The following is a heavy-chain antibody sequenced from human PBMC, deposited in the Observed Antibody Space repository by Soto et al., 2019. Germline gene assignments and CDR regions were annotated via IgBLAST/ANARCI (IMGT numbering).Heavy chain of an antibody. CDR3: ARDLTAADY. V-gene: IGHV1-46*01. CDR2: INPSGGST. Sequence: QVQLRQSGAEVKKPGASVTISCKASGYTFTSYYIHWVRQAPRQGLEWMAIINPSGGSTNNAQQFQGRVTVARDTSTSAVNMELSSLSYEDTAVYYCARDLTAADYWGQGTLVTVSS. J-gene: IGHJ4*02. CDR1: GYTFTSYY. D-gene: IGHD2-21*02.